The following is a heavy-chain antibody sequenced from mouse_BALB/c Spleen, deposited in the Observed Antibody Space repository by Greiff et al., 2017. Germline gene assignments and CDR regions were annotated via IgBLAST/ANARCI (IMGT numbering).Heavy chain of an antibody. CDR1: GFNIKDTY. CDR3: ARSRLRGAMDY. J-gene: IGHJ4*01. D-gene: IGHD1-1*01. CDR2: IDPANGNT. Sequence: VQLKESGAELVKPGASVKLSCTASGFNIKDTYMHWVKQRPEQGLEWIGRIDPANGNTKYDPKFQGKATITADTSSNTAYLQLSSLTSEDTAVYYCARSRLRGAMDYWGQGTSVTVSS. V-gene: IGHV14-3*02.